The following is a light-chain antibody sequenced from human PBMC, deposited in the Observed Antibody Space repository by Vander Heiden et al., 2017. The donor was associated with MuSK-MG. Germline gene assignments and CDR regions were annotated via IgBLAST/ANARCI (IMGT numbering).Light chain of an antibody. CDR3: QQYGSSPPIT. J-gene: IGKJ4*01. V-gene: IGKV3-20*01. CDR1: QSVSSNY. Sequence: EIVLTQSPGTLSLSPGERAPLSCRARQSVSSNYLAWHQQKPGQAPRLLIYGASTKATGIPDRFVGSGSGTDFTLTISRLEPEDFAVYYCQQYGSSPPITFGGGTKVEIK. CDR2: GAS.